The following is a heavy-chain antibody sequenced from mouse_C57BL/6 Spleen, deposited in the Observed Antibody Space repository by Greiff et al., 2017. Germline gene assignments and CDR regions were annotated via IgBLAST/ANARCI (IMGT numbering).Heavy chain of an antibody. D-gene: IGHD3-2*02. Sequence: QVQLQQPGAELVKPGASVKLSCKASGYTFTSYWMQWVKQRPGQGLEWIGEIDPSDSYTNYNQKFKGKATLTVDTSSSTAYMQLSSLTSEDSAVYDCARRDSSGYLAAYWGQGTLVTVSA. V-gene: IGHV1-50*01. J-gene: IGHJ3*01. CDR1: GYTFTSYW. CDR3: ARRDSSGYLAAY. CDR2: IDPSDSYT.